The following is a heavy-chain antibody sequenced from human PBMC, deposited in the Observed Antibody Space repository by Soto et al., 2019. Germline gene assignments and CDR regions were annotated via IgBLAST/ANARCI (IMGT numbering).Heavy chain of an antibody. D-gene: IGHD4-17*01. Sequence: GSRRLSCAASGVTLSSYAMHWVRHAPGKGLACLAVVSDDGSNKYYADAVKDRFAISRDNSKNALYLQMNSLRADDTAVCYCARDAPTTVTYHFDYSGPGTLVTVSS. CDR1: GVTLSSYA. CDR3: ARDAPTTVTYHFDY. CDR2: VSDDGSNK. V-gene: IGHV3-30*09. J-gene: IGHJ4*02.